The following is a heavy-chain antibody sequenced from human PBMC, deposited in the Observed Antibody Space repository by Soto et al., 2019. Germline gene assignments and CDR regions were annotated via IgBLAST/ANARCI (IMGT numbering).Heavy chain of an antibody. CDR1: GFTFSSYA. D-gene: IGHD2-8*01. V-gene: IGHV3-23*01. CDR3: AKMVYAIQSFDY. CDR2: ISGSGGST. J-gene: IGHJ4*02. Sequence: EVQLLESGGGLVQPGGSLRLSCAASGFTFSSYAMSWVRQAPGKGLEWVSAISGSGGSTYYADSVKGRFTISRDNSKNTLYLQMNSLRAEDTAAYYCAKMVYAIQSFDYWGQGTLVTVSS.